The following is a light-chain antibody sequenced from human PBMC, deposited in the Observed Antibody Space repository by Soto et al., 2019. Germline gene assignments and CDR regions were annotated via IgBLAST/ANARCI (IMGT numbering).Light chain of an antibody. Sequence: EIVLTQSPGTLSLSTGERATLSCRASQSVSSSYLAWYQQKPGQAPRLLIYGASSRATGIPDRFSGSGSGTDFPLTISRLEPEDFAVYYCQQYGRSPSTFGGGTKLEIK. CDR1: QSVSSSY. CDR2: GAS. CDR3: QQYGRSPST. J-gene: IGKJ4*01. V-gene: IGKV3-20*01.